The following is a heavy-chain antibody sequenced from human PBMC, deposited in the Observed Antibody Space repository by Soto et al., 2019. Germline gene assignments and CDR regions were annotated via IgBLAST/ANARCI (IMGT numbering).Heavy chain of an antibody. J-gene: IGHJ3*02. CDR2: IKYSGTT. D-gene: IGHD1-26*01. CDR3: SRHGFNGSHCDVFSI. Sequence: SETLSLTCTVSGGSISSSRCHWGWIRQPPGKGLEWIASIKYSGTTFYNPSLKSRVTLSVDTSKNQFALKLSSVTAAETAVYYCSRHGFNGSHCDVFSIRGQGTMVTVSS. CDR1: GGSISSSRCH. V-gene: IGHV4-39*01.